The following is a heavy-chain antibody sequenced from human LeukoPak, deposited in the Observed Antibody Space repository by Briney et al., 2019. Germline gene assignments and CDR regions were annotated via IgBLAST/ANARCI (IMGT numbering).Heavy chain of an antibody. D-gene: IGHD3-22*01. Sequence: GGSLRLSCAASGFTFSSYWTHWVRQAPGKGLVWVSRINSDGSSTSYADSVKGRFTISRDNAKNTLYLQMNSLRAEDTAVYYCARFNYYDSSGYYRSPDYWGQGTLVTVSS. CDR2: INSDGSST. V-gene: IGHV3-74*01. J-gene: IGHJ4*02. CDR1: GFTFSSYW. CDR3: ARFNYYDSSGYYRSPDY.